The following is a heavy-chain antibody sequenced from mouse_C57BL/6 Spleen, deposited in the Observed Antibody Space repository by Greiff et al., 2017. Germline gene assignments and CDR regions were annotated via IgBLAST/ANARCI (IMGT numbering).Heavy chain of an antibody. CDR3: TREENGYYGY. J-gene: IGHJ2*01. D-gene: IGHD2-3*01. CDR1: GYTFTDYE. Sequence: VQLQQSGAELVRPGASVTLSCKASGYTFTDYEMHWVKQTPVHGLEWIGAIDPETGGTAYNQKFKGKAILTADKSSSAAYMELRSLTSEDSAVYYCTREENGYYGYWGQGTTLTVSS. V-gene: IGHV1-15*01. CDR2: IDPETGGT.